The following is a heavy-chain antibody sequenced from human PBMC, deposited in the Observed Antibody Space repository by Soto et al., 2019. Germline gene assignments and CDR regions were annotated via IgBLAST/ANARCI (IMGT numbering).Heavy chain of an antibody. CDR1: GYSFTSYW. D-gene: IGHD3-10*01. Sequence: PGESLKISCKGSGYSFTSYWIGWVRQMPGKGLERMGIIYPGDSDTRYSPSFQGQVTISADKSISTAYLQWSSLKASDTAMYYCATHRYGSGSYYNPYYYGMDVWGQGTTVTVSS. CDR3: ATHRYGSGSYYNPYYYGMDV. CDR2: IYPGDSDT. J-gene: IGHJ6*02. V-gene: IGHV5-51*01.